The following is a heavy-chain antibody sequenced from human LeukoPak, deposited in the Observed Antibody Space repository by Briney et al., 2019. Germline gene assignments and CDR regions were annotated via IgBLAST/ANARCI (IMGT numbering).Heavy chain of an antibody. CDR3: AKGLAYYDSGESYYYGMDV. J-gene: IGHJ6*02. D-gene: IGHD3-10*01. CDR1: GFTFSSHG. CDR2: ISYDGSNK. Sequence: GALRLSCAVSGFTFSSHGMHWGRQAPGKGLEWVAVISYDGSNKYADSVKGRFTISRDISKNTLYLQMNSLRAEDTAVYYCAKGLAYYDSGESYYYGMDVWGQGTTVTVSS. V-gene: IGHV3-30*18.